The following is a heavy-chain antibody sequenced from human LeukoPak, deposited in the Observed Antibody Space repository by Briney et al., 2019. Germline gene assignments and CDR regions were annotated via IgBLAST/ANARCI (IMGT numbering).Heavy chain of an antibody. CDR1: GFTFSSYW. CDR3: ARDRRQQLANYYYYYMDV. Sequence: GGSLRLSCAASGFTFSSYWMHWVRQAPGKGLVWVSRINSGGSSTSYADSVKGRFTISRDNAKNTLYLQMNSLRAEDTAVYYCARDRRQQLANYYYYYMDVWGKGTTVTVSS. D-gene: IGHD6-13*01. CDR2: INSGGSST. V-gene: IGHV3-74*01. J-gene: IGHJ6*03.